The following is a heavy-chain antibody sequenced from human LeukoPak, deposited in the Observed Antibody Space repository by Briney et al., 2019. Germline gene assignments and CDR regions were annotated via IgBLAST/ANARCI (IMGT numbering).Heavy chain of an antibody. D-gene: IGHD3-10*01. Sequence: PGRSLRLSCAASGFTFSSYAMHWVRQAPGKGLEWVAVISYDGSNKYYADSVKGRFTISRDNSKNTLYLQMNSLRAEDTAVYYCARDSVPHYYYYGMDVWGQGTTVTVS. CDR2: ISYDGSNK. V-gene: IGHV3-30-3*01. J-gene: IGHJ6*02. CDR3: ARDSVPHYYYYGMDV. CDR1: GFTFSSYA.